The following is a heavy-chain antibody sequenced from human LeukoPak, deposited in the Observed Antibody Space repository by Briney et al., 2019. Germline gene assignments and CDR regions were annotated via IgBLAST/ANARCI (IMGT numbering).Heavy chain of an antibody. J-gene: IGHJ4*02. Sequence: GESLKISCKGSGYSFTTYWIGWVRQMPGKGLEWMGIIYPGDSDTRYSPSFRGQVTISADKSISTAYLQWSSLKASDTAMYYCARARYCSGGNCYAEYWGQGTLVTVSS. CDR2: IYPGDSDT. D-gene: IGHD2-15*01. V-gene: IGHV5-51*01. CDR3: ARARYCSGGNCYAEY. CDR1: GYSFTTYW.